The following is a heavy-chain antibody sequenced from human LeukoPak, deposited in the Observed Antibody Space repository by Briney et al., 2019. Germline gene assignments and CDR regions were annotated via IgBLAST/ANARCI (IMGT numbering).Heavy chain of an antibody. CDR3: ARESHITREDY. V-gene: IGHV1-18*01. CDR1: GYTFTSYG. CDR2: ISANNGDT. Sequence: ASVKVSCKASGYTFTSYGIPWMRQAPGQGLEWMGWISANNGDTDYPQKFQGRVTMTTDTYTTTAYMELRSLRSDDTATYYCARESHITREDYWGQGTLVTVSS. J-gene: IGHJ4*02. D-gene: IGHD1-14*01.